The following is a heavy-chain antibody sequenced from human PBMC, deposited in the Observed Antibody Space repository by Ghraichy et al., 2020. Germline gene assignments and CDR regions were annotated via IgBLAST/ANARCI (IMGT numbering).Heavy chain of an antibody. J-gene: IGHJ6*02. CDR1: GFTFSSYS. V-gene: IGHV3-48*02. D-gene: IGHD4-23*01. CDR3: ARGSRVVRFFYYDGMDV. CDR2: ITSSSRSI. Sequence: GESLNISCVGSGFTFSSYSMNWVRQSPGKGLEWVSYITSSSRSIFYADSVKGRFTISRDNAQNSLSLQMNSLRDEDTAVYYCARGSRVVRFFYYDGMDVWGQGTTVTVSS.